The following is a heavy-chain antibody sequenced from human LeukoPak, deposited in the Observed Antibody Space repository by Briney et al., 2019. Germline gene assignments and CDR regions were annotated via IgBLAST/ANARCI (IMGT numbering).Heavy chain of an antibody. CDR2: ISYDGSNK. V-gene: IGHV3-30-3*01. CDR1: GFTFSSYA. Sequence: GGSLRLSCAAPGFTFSSYAMHWVRQAPGKGLEWVAVISYDGSNKYYADSVKGRFTISRDNSKNTLYLQMNSLRAEDTAVYYCARDSIPDYWGQGTLVTVSS. J-gene: IGHJ4*02. D-gene: IGHD2-2*01. CDR3: ARDSIPDY.